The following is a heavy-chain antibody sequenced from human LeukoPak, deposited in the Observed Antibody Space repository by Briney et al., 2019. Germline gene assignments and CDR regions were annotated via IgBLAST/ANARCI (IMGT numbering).Heavy chain of an antibody. D-gene: IGHD6-6*01. Sequence: GGSLRLSCAASGFTFSAAWMNWVRQAPGKGLEWVSYISSGSSSIFYADSVKGRFTISRDNAKNSLYLQMNSLRVEDTAVYYCVRGGIAARFAYWGQGTLVTVSS. CDR2: ISSGSSSI. CDR1: GFTFSAAW. CDR3: VRGGIAARFAY. J-gene: IGHJ4*02. V-gene: IGHV3-48*04.